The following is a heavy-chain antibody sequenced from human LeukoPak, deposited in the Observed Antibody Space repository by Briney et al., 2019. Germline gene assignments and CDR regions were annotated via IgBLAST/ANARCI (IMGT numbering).Heavy chain of an antibody. CDR3: VTHSSSADY. J-gene: IGHJ4*02. D-gene: IGHD6-6*01. CDR2: ITGSGSPI. CDR1: EFTFSTYE. V-gene: IGHV3-48*03. Sequence: SGGSLRLSCAASEFTFSTYEMKWVRQAPGKGLEWVSYITGSGSPIYYADFVKGRFTISRDNAKNSLSLQMNSLRADDTAIYFCVTHSSSADYWGQGTLVTVSS.